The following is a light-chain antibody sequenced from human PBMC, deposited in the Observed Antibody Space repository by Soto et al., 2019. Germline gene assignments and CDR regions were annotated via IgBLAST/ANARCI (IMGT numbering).Light chain of an antibody. CDR1: SSDVGGYNY. Sequence: QSALTQPRSVSGSPGQSVTISCTGTSSDVGGYNYVSWYQHHPGKAPKLMIYDVDKRPSGVPGRFSGSKSGNTASLTISGLXAEDEADYYCCSYAGSYPFVFGTGTKV. CDR3: CSYAGSYPFV. CDR2: DVD. V-gene: IGLV2-11*01. J-gene: IGLJ1*01.